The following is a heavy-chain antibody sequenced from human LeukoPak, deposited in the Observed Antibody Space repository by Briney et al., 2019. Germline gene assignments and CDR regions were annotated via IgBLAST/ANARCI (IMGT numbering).Heavy chain of an antibody. D-gene: IGHD2/OR15-2a*01. CDR1: GGSFSGYY. V-gene: IGHV4-34*01. CDR3: ARGNRGPPPRDYFDY. CDR2: INHSGST. J-gene: IGHJ4*02. Sequence: SETLSLTCAVYGGSFSGYYWSWIRQPPGKGLELIGEINHSGSTNYNPSLKRRVTISVDTSKNQFSLKLSSVTAVDTAVYYCARGNRGPPPRDYFDYWGQGTLVTVSS.